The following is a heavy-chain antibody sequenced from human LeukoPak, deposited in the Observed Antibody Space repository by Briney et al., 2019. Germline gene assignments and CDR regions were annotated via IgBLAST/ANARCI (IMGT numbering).Heavy chain of an antibody. V-gene: IGHV3-30*04. D-gene: IGHD3-22*01. J-gene: IGHJ6*03. CDR3: AREKTYYYDSSGSWGRYYYMDV. Sequence: GRSLRLSCAASGFTFSSYAMHWVRQAPGKGLEWVAVISYDGSNKYYADSVKGRFTISRDNSKNTLYLQMNSLRAEDTAVYYCAREKTYYYDSSGSWGRYYYMDVWGKGTTVTVSS. CDR1: GFTFSSYA. CDR2: ISYDGSNK.